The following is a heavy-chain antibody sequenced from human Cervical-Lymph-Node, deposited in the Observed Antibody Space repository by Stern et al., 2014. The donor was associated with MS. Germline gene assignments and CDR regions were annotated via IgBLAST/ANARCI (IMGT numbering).Heavy chain of an antibody. CDR3: ARDRGQWLVPFDY. Sequence: QLQLQESGPGLVKPSETLSLTCTVSGGSVSSGSYYWSWIRQPPGKGLEWIGYIYYSGSTNYNPSLKSRVTISVDTSKNQFSLKLSSVTAADTAVYYCARDRGQWLVPFDYRGQGTLVTVSS. CDR2: IYYSGST. J-gene: IGHJ4*02. V-gene: IGHV4-61*01. D-gene: IGHD6-19*01. CDR1: GGSVSSGSYY.